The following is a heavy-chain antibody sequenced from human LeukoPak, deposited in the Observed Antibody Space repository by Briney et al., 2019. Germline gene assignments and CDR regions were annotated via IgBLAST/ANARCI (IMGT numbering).Heavy chain of an antibody. CDR3: AKQRAIYYGSGSYNP. CDR1: GFTFSTYW. CDR2: ISGSGGST. Sequence: GGSLRLSCAASGFTFSTYWMTWVRQAPGKGLEWVSAISGSGGSTYYADSVKGRFTISRDNSKNTLYLQMNSLRAEDTAVYYCAKQRAIYYGSGSYNPWGQGTLVTVSS. J-gene: IGHJ5*02. D-gene: IGHD3-10*01. V-gene: IGHV3-23*01.